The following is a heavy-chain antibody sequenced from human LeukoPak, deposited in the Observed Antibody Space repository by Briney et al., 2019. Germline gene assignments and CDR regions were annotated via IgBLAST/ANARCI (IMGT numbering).Heavy chain of an antibody. CDR1: GFTFSTYA. CDR2: ISTNGGTT. D-gene: IGHD3-10*01. CDR3: VKDTPSVGSWAALDV. J-gene: IGHJ3*01. Sequence: PGGSLRLSCSASGFTFSTYAMHWVRQAPGKGLEYVFAISTNGGTTFYADSLKGRFIISRDNSKNTLYLQMSSLRTEDTAVYYCVKDTPSVGSWAALDVWGQGTVVTVSS. V-gene: IGHV3-64D*09.